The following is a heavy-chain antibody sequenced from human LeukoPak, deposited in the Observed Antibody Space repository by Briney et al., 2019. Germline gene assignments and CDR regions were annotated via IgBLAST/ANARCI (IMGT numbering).Heavy chain of an antibody. CDR1: GFTFSSYG. CDR3: ARDIGYCSSTSCSRYYYGMDV. D-gene: IGHD2-2*01. CDR2: IWYDGSNK. J-gene: IGHJ6*02. V-gene: IGHV3-33*01. Sequence: GGSLRLSCAASGFTFSSYGMHWVRQAPGKGLEWVAVIWYDGSNKYYADSVKGRFTISRDNSKNTLYLQMNSLRAEDTAVYYCARDIGYCSSTSCSRYYYGMDVWGQGTTVTVSS.